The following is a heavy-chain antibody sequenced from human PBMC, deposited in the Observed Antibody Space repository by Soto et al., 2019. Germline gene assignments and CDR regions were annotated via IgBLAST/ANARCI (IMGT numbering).Heavy chain of an antibody. J-gene: IGHJ6*03. CDR1: GGSFSGYY. CDR3: ARIGQDCSSTSCYYYYYYYMDV. D-gene: IGHD2-2*01. CDR2: INHSGST. Sequence: SETLSLTCAVYGGSFSGYYWSWIRQPPGKGLEWIGEINHSGSTNYNPSLKSRVTISVDTSKNQFSLKLSSVTAADTAVYYCARIGQDCSSTSCYYYYYYYMDVWGKGTTVTVSS. V-gene: IGHV4-34*01.